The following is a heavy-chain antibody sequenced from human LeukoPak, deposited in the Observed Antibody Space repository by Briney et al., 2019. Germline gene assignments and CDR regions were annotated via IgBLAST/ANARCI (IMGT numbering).Heavy chain of an antibody. J-gene: IGHJ4*02. CDR3: ARDRYSSMWSVFEY. D-gene: IGHD6-13*01. CDR2: IWYDGSTK. V-gene: IGHV3-33*01. Sequence: GGSLRLSCAASGFTFSSFGMHWVRQSPGKGLEGGAVIWYDGSTKVYADSVKGRFTISSDNSRNTLYLQVNSLRAEDTAVYYCARDRYSSMWSVFEYWGQGALVTVSS. CDR1: GFTFSSFG.